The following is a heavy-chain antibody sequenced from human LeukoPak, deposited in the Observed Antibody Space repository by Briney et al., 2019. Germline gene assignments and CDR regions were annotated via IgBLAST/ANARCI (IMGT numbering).Heavy chain of an antibody. V-gene: IGHV3-53*01. CDR3: ARGPYSSGWSQLDY. D-gene: IGHD6-19*01. J-gene: IGHJ4*02. Sequence: GGSLRLSCAASGFMFSNYAMSWVRQAPGKGLEWVSIIYNDGTIYYADSVKGRFTISRDNSNNTLYLQMNSLRAEDTAVYYCARGPYSSGWSQLDYWGQGTLVTVSS. CDR2: IYNDGTI. CDR1: GFMFSNYA.